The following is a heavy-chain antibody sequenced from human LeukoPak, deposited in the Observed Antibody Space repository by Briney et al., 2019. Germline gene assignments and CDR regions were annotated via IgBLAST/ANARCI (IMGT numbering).Heavy chain of an antibody. Sequence: ASVNVSCKASGYTFTSYYMHWVRQAPGQGLEWMGIINPSGGSTSYAQKLQGRVTMTRDTSTSTVYMELSSLRSEDTAVYYWARVSSGYYPSHFDYWGQGTLVTVSS. CDR3: ARVSSGYYPSHFDY. CDR2: INPSGGST. J-gene: IGHJ4*02. D-gene: IGHD3-22*01. V-gene: IGHV1-46*01. CDR1: GYTFTSYY.